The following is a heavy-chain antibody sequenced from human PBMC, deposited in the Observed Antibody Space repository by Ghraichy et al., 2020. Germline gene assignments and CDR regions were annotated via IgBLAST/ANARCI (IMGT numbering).Heavy chain of an antibody. D-gene: IGHD3-16*01. CDR3: ARDEGDGMDV. J-gene: IGHJ6*02. CDR2: INSDGSST. CDR1: GFTFTDYW. Sequence: LSLTCTVSGFTFTDYWMHWVRQAPGKGLVWVSRINSDGSSTSSADSVRGRFTISRDNAKNTLYLQMDSLTAEDTGVYHCARDEGDGMDVWGPGTTVNVSS. V-gene: IGHV3-74*01.